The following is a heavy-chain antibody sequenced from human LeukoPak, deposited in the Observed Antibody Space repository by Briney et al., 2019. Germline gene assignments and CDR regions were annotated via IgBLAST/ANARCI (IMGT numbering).Heavy chain of an antibody. CDR2: IGPYNGNT. V-gene: IGHV1-18*01. D-gene: IGHD6-19*01. CDR1: GYAFTGFD. J-gene: IGHJ4*02. CDR3: ARSVAGQGY. Sequence: ASVKVSCKASGYAFTGFDLNWVRQAPGQGLEWMGLIGPYNGNTNYAQKFQGRVTMTTDTSTNMAYMELTSLTSDDTAVYYCARSVAGQGYWGQGTLATVSS.